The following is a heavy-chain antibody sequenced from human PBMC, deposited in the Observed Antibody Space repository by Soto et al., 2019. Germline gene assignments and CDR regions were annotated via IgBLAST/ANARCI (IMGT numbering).Heavy chain of an antibody. Sequence: ASETLSLTCAVSSGSISSSNWWSWVRQPPGKGLEWIGEIYHSGSTNYNPSLKSRVTISVDKSKNQFSLKLSSVTAADTAVYYCARAVYDFWSGNYYYYYMDVWGTGTTVTVSS. CDR3: ARAVYDFWSGNYYYYYMDV. J-gene: IGHJ6*03. CDR1: SGSISSSNW. CDR2: IYHSGST. D-gene: IGHD3-3*01. V-gene: IGHV4-4*02.